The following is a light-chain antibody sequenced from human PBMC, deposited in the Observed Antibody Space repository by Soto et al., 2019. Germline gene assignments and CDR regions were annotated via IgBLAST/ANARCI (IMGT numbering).Light chain of an antibody. J-gene: IGKJ4*01. Sequence: EIVLTQSPATLSLSPGDRATLSCRASQSVSSYVAWYQQKPGQAPRLLIYDASNRATGVPARFSGSGSRTDFTLTISSLQPEDFAVYYCQQRSNWPSTFGGGTKVEMK. CDR1: QSVSSY. V-gene: IGKV3-11*01. CDR2: DAS. CDR3: QQRSNWPST.